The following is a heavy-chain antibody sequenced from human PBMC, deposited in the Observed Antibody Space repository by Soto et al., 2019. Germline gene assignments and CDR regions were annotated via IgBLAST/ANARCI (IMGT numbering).Heavy chain of an antibody. Sequence: LRLSCAASGFTFTRYSMNWVRQAPGKGLEWVSSISSTTNYIYYGDSMKGRFTISRDNAKNSLYLEMNSLRAGDTAVYYCARESEDLTSNFDYWGQGTLVTVSS. J-gene: IGHJ4*02. CDR2: ISSTTNYI. CDR1: GFTFTRYS. V-gene: IGHV3-21*06. CDR3: ARESEDLTSNFDY.